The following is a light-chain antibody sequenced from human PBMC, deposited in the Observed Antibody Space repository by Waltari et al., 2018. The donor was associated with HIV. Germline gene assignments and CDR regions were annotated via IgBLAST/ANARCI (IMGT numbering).Light chain of an antibody. CDR3: QTWGSGIVI. CDR1: SGHSSYD. Sequence: QVVLTQAPSASASLGTSVNFTCTLSSGHSSYDIAWHQQPPGKCPRYLMKLHSDGSHNRGDGIPDRFAGSSSGAKRHLIISSLHSDDEADYYCQTWGSGIVIFGGGTKLTVL. V-gene: IGLV4-69*01. CDR2: LHSDGSH. J-gene: IGLJ2*01.